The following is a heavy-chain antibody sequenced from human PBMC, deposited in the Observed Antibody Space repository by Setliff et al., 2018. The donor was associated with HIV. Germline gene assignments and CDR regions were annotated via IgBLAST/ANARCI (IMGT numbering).Heavy chain of an antibody. Sequence: ASVKVSCKASGYTFTSYGISWVRQAPGQGLEWMGWISAYNGNTNYAQKLQGGVTMTTDTSASTAYMELRSLRSDDTAVYYCAREKGVATIGRDAFDIWGQGTMVTVSS. D-gene: IGHD5-12*01. CDR1: GYTFTSYG. CDR3: AREKGVATIGRDAFDI. V-gene: IGHV1-18*01. J-gene: IGHJ3*02. CDR2: ISAYNGNT.